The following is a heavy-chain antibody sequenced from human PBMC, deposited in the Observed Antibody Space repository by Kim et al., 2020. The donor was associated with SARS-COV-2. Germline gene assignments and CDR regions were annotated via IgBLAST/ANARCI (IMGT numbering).Heavy chain of an antibody. CDR3: ARDYILTGYPVPSDAFDI. Sequence: GGSLRLSCAASGFTFSSYEMNWVRQAPGKGLEWVSYISSSGSTIYYTDSVKGRFTISRDNAKNSLYLQMNSLRAEDTAVYYCARDYILTGYPVPSDAFDIWGQGTMVTVSS. D-gene: IGHD3-9*01. J-gene: IGHJ3*02. V-gene: IGHV3-48*03. CDR1: GFTFSSYE. CDR2: ISSSGSTI.